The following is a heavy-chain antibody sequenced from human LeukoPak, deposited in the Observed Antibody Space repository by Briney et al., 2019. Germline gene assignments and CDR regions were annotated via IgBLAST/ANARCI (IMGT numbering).Heavy chain of an antibody. Sequence: PGGSLRLSCAASGFIVSSDCMTWVRQAPGKGLEWIPVVYSGGSTYYADSVKGRFTISRDISKSTVSLQMNSLRAEDTAVYYCARAIRPVSGSYYYSFDSWGQGTLVTVSS. J-gene: IGHJ4*02. V-gene: IGHV3-66*01. CDR2: VYSGGST. CDR1: GFIVSSDC. CDR3: ARAIRPVSGSYYYSFDS. D-gene: IGHD3-22*01.